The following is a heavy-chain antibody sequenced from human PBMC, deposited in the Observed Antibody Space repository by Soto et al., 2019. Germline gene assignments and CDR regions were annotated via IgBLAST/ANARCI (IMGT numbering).Heavy chain of an antibody. V-gene: IGHV3-21*01. J-gene: IGHJ3*02. CDR2: ISSSSSYI. CDR1: GFPFSSYS. CDR3: ARARITGTHDAFDK. D-gene: IGHD1-20*01. Sequence: GGSLSLSFAAPGFPFSSYSMNWVPQAPGKGLEWVSSISSSSSYIYYAASVKGRFTISRDNAKNSLYLQMNSLRAEDTAVYYWARARITGTHDAFDKWGQGTMLTV.